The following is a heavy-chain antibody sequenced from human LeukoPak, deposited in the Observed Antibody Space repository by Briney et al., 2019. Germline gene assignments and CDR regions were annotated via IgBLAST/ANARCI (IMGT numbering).Heavy chain of an antibody. D-gene: IGHD3-16*01. CDR2: ISGDGGST. Sequence: GGSLRLSCAASGFTFDDYAMHWVRQAPGKGLEWVSLISGDGGSTYYADSVKGRFTISRDNSKNSLYLQMNSLRTEDTAVYYCARGYAWGDYWGQGTLVTVSS. V-gene: IGHV3-43*02. J-gene: IGHJ4*02. CDR3: ARGYAWGDY. CDR1: GFTFDDYA.